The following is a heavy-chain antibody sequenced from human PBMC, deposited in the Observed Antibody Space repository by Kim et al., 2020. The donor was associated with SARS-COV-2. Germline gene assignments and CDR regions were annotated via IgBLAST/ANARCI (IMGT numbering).Heavy chain of an antibody. J-gene: IGHJ6*02. CDR3: ARGPLLRYGMDV. V-gene: IGHV3-23*01. Sequence: GGSLRLSCAAAGFTFSTYAMSWVRQAPGRGLEWVSIIGGDGEKTYYADSVKGRFTISRDNSRNTLALQMSGLRVEDTAVYYCARGPLLRYGMDVWGQGTT. CDR1: GFTFSTYA. CDR2: IGGDGEKT. D-gene: IGHD3-22*01.